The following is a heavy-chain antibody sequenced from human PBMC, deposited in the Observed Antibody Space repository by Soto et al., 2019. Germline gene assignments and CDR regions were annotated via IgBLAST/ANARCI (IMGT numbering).Heavy chain of an antibody. Sequence: QVQLVQSGGEVKKPGASVKVSCKASGYTFTIYGISWVRQAPGQGLEWMGWISGYNGKTNYAQKVQDRVTMTTDTSTSTVYMELRSLRSDDTAVYYCAREGDVSYSYYGMDVWGQGTTVTVSS. CDR2: ISGYNGKT. J-gene: IGHJ6*02. V-gene: IGHV1-18*01. CDR1: GYTFTIYG. CDR3: AREGDVSYSYYGMDV. D-gene: IGHD2-21*02.